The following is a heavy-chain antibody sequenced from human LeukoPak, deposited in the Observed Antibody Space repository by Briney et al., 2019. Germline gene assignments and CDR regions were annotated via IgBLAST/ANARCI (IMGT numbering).Heavy chain of an antibody. Sequence: GASVKVSCKASGYTFTSYGISWVRQAPGQGLEWMGWISAYNGNTNYAQKLQGRVTMTTDTSTSTAYMELRSLRSEDTAVYYCASTRYYDFWSGYYALDIWGQGTMVTVSS. V-gene: IGHV1-18*01. CDR2: ISAYNGNT. D-gene: IGHD3-3*01. J-gene: IGHJ3*02. CDR3: ASTRYYDFWSGYYALDI. CDR1: GYTFTSYG.